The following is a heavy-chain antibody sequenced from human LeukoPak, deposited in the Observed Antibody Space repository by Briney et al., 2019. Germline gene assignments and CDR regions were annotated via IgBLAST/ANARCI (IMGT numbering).Heavy chain of an antibody. CDR3: ARSSRETRRGPVSGYFHYYYYYMDV. Sequence: SETLSLTCAVYGGSFSGYYWSWIRQPPGKGLEWIGEINHSGSTNYNQSLKSRVTISVDTSKNKFSLKLSSVTAADTAVYYCARSSRETRRGPVSGYFHYYYYYMDVWGKGTTVTVSS. CDR1: GGSFSGYY. J-gene: IGHJ6*03. D-gene: IGHD3-3*01. V-gene: IGHV4-34*01. CDR2: INHSGST.